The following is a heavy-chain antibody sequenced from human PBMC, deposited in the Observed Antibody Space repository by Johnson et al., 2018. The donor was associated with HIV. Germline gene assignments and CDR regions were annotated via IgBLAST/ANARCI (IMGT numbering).Heavy chain of an antibody. Sequence: MQLVESGGGLVQPGGSLRLSCAASGFTVSSNYMSWVRQAPGKGLEWVSVIYSGGSTYYADSVKGRFTISRDNSKNTLYLQMNSLRAEDTAVYYCARDHSRDEAFDIWGQGTIVTVSS. J-gene: IGHJ3*02. CDR3: ARDHSRDEAFDI. D-gene: IGHD5-24*01. CDR1: GFTVSSNY. CDR2: IYSGGST. V-gene: IGHV3-66*01.